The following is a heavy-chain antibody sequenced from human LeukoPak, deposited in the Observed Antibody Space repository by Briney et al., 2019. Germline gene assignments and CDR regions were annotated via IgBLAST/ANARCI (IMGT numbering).Heavy chain of an antibody. J-gene: IGHJ4*02. CDR2: IQQDGIKK. Sequence: PGGSLRLSCAASGFTFSTYWMSWVRQAPGKGLEWVANIQQDGIKKYYVDSVEGRFTISRENAKNSLFLQMSSLRADDTAVYYCARAGYSSGWYRGENYFDYWGQGTLVTVSS. D-gene: IGHD6-19*01. CDR1: GFTFSTYW. V-gene: IGHV3-7*01. CDR3: ARAGYSSGWYRGENYFDY.